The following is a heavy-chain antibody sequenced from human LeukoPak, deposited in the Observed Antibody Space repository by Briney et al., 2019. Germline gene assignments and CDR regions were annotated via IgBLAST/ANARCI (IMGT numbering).Heavy chain of an antibody. Sequence: GESLKISCEGSGYTFTNYWIGWVRQMPGKGLEWMGIIYPGDSDTKYSPSFQGQVTISVDKSISTAYLQWSSLKASDTAVYYCARVGGHYYGSGSFYFWGQGTLVTVSS. CDR1: GYTFTNYW. J-gene: IGHJ4*02. CDR2: IYPGDSDT. CDR3: ARVGGHYYGSGSFYF. D-gene: IGHD3-10*01. V-gene: IGHV5-51*01.